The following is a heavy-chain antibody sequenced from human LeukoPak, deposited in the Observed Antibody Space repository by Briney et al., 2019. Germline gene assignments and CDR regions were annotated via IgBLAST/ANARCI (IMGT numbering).Heavy chain of an antibody. Sequence: ASVKVSCKAPGYTFTSYDINWVRQATGQGLEWMGWMNPNSGNTGYAQKFQGRVTITRNTSISTAYMELSSLRSEDTAVYYCARGVWFGELSRFDPWGQGTLVTVSS. CDR1: GYTFTSYD. CDR2: MNPNSGNT. J-gene: IGHJ5*02. V-gene: IGHV1-8*03. CDR3: ARGVWFGELSRFDP. D-gene: IGHD3-10*01.